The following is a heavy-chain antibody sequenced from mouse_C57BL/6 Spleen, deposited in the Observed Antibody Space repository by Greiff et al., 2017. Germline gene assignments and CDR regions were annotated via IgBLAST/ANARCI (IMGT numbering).Heavy chain of an antibody. D-gene: IGHD1-1*01. CDR3: TRGDGSSPFAY. CDR2: ISSGGDYI. J-gene: IGHJ3*01. V-gene: IGHV5-9-1*02. Sequence: EVKLMESGEGLVKPGGSLKLSCAASGFTFSSYAMSWVRQTPEKRLEWVAYISSGGDYIYYADTVKGRFTISRDNARNTLYLQMSRLKSEDTAMYYCTRGDGSSPFAYWGQGTLVTVSA. CDR1: GFTFSSYA.